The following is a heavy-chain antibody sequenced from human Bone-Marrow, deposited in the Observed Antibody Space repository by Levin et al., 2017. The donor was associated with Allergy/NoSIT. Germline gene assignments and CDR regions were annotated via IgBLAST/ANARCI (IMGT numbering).Heavy chain of an antibody. CDR2: INPTNGVT. J-gene: IGHJ6*02. CDR3: ARVLAYCTAYSCPGMDV. Sequence: ASVKVSCKASGYTFTTYYINWVRQAPGQGLEWMGMINPTNGVTTYAQKFQGRLTMTRDTSTSTVFMELSSLRSDDTAVYYCARVLAYCTAYSCPGMDVWGQGTTVTVSS. CDR1: GYTFTTYY. V-gene: IGHV1-46*01. D-gene: IGHD2-8*02.